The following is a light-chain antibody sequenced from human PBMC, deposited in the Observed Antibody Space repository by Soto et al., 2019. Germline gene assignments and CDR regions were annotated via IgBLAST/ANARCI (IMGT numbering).Light chain of an antibody. V-gene: IGKV3-15*01. J-gene: IGKJ1*01. CDR1: QSVNSN. CDR3: QQHNNWPLT. Sequence: EIVMTQSPATLSVSPGERATLSCGASQSVNSNLVWYQQKPGQAPRLLIYGASNRATGIPARFSGSGSGTEFTLTISSLQSVDFAVYYCQQHNNWPLTFGQGTKVDIK. CDR2: GAS.